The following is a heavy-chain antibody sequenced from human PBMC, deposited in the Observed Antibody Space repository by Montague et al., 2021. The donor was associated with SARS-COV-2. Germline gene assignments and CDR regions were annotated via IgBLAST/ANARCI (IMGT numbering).Heavy chain of an antibody. Sequence: SETLSLTCTVAGGSISSYNYSWIRHPQRQGLEWIWFINYSGSTKYNPSLQSRVTISVDTSKNQFSLNLSSVTAADTAVYYCARHLVVHYCYGMDVWGQGTMVTVSS. CDR3: ARHLVVHYCYGMDV. CDR1: GGSISSYN. J-gene: IGHJ6*02. CDR2: INYSGST. V-gene: IGHV4-59*01. D-gene: IGHD2-15*01.